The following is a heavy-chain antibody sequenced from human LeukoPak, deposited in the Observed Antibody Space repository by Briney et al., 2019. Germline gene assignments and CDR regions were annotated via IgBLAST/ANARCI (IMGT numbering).Heavy chain of an antibody. CDR1: GGSFSGYY. V-gene: IGHV4-34*01. CDR2: INHSGST. D-gene: IGHD3-3*01. CDR3: ARATIFGVVIYYFDY. J-gene: IGHJ4*02. Sequence: SSETLSLTCAVYGGSFSGYYWSWIRQPPGKGLEWIGEINHSGSTNYNPSLKSRVTISVDTSKNQFSLKLSSVTAADTAVYYCARATIFGVVIYYFDYWGQGTLVTVSS.